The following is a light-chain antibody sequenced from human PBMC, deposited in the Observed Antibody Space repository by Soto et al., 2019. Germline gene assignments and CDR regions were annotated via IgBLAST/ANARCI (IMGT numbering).Light chain of an antibody. CDR1: SSDIGGYSY. V-gene: IGLV2-11*01. CDR2: DVT. J-gene: IGLJ1*01. CDR3: CSYAGSYSYV. Sequence: QSVLTQPRSVSGSPGQSVTISCTGTSSDIGGYSYVSWYQQHPGKAPKLMIYDVTKRPSGVPDRFSGSTSGNTASLTISGLLAEDEADYYCCSYAGSYSYVFGTGTKV.